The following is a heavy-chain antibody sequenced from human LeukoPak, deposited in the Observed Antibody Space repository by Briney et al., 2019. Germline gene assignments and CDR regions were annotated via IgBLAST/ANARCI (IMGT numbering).Heavy chain of an antibody. CDR2: IYPGDSDT. CDR3: ARHGCFGSGSCYFDY. Sequence: GESLKISCKGSGYSFSNHWIGWVRQKPGKGPEWMALIYPGDSDTKYSSSFQGQVTVSADKSTSTAYLQWVSLKASDTATYYCARHGCFGSGSCYFDYWGQGVLVTVSS. V-gene: IGHV5-51*01. D-gene: IGHD3-10*01. CDR1: GYSFSNHW. J-gene: IGHJ4*02.